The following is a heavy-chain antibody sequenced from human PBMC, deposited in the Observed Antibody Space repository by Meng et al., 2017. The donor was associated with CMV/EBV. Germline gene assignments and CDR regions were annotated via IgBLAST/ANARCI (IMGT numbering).Heavy chain of an antibody. V-gene: IGHV3-20*04. J-gene: IGHJ6*02. CDR3: ARDTHGRRIWSGYPSGDYYGMDV. CDR1: GFTFDDYG. D-gene: IGHD3-3*01. Sequence: GESLKISCAASGFTFDDYGMSWVRQAPGKGLEWVSGINWNGGSTVYADSVKGRFTISRDNAKNSLYLQMNSLRAEDTALYYCARDTHGRRIWSGYPSGDYYGMDVWGQGTTVTVSS. CDR2: INWNGGST.